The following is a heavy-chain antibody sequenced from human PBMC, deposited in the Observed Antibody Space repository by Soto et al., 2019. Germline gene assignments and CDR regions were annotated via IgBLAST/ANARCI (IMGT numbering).Heavy chain of an antibody. CDR1: GGTFSSYT. CDR2: IIPILGIA. V-gene: IGHV1-69*04. D-gene: IGHD1-26*01. Sequence: ASVKVSCKASGGTFSSYTISWVRQAPGQGLEWMGRIIPILGIANYAQKFQGRVAITRDTSASTAYMELSSLRSEDTAVYYCARESGYYVYAFDIWGQGTMVTVSS. J-gene: IGHJ3*02. CDR3: ARESGYYVYAFDI.